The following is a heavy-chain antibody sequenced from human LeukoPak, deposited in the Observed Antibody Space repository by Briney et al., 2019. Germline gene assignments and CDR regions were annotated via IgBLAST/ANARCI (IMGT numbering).Heavy chain of an antibody. V-gene: IGHV4-39*07. CDR1: GGSISSSSYY. CDR3: ARDRSRYFDWRRRHDWFDP. Sequence: SEALSLTCTVSGGSISSSSYYWGWIRQPPGKGLEWIGSIYYSGSTYYNPSLKSRVTISVDTSKNQFSLKLSSVTAADTAVYYCARDRSRYFDWRRRHDWFDPWGQGTLVTVSS. D-gene: IGHD3-9*01. CDR2: IYYSGST. J-gene: IGHJ5*02.